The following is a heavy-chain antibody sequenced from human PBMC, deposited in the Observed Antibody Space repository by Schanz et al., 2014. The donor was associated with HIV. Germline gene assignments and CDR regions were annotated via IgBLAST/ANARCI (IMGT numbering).Heavy chain of an antibody. Sequence: VQLVESGGGLVQPGGSLRLSCAASGFTFSSYAMHWVRQAPGKGLEWVSSISSGNSYIYYADSVKGRFTISRDDAKSSLFLQMNSLRAEDTAVYYCARGDAALGDYWGQGTLVTVSS. J-gene: IGHJ4*02. CDR1: GFTFSSYA. CDR2: ISSGNSYI. CDR3: ARGDAALGDY. V-gene: IGHV3-21*01. D-gene: IGHD5-18*01.